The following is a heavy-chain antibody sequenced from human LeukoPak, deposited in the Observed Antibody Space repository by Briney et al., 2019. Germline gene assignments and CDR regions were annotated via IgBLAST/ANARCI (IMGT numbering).Heavy chain of an antibody. CDR1: GDSITRYY. V-gene: IGHV4-4*07. CDR3: ARVLSPDYYDSSALLN. D-gene: IGHD3-22*01. Sequence: PSESLSLTCTVSGDSITRYYWSWVRQPAGKGLEWIGRIYNGGIITYNPSLKSRVTMSIDTSNNQFSLRLRFVAAADTAVYYCARVLSPDYYDSSALLNWGQGTLVTVSS. CDR2: IYNGGII. J-gene: IGHJ4*02.